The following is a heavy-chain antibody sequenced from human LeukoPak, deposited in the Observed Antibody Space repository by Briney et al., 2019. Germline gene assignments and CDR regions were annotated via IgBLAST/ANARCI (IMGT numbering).Heavy chain of an antibody. V-gene: IGHV3-66*01. CDR1: GFTVSSNY. J-gene: IGHJ5*02. D-gene: IGHD3-10*01. CDR3: ARAAYSYYNEDWFDP. CDR2: IYSGGST. Sequence: GRSLRLSCAASGFTVSSNYMSWVRQAPGKGLEWVSVIYSGGSTYYAGSVKGRFTISRDNSKNTLYLQTNSLRAEDTAVYYCARAAYSYYNEDWFDPWGQGTLVTVSS.